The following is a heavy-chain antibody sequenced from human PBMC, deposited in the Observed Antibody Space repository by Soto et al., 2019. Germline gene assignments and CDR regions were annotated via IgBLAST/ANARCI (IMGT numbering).Heavy chain of an antibody. CDR1: GFTPSRLS. CDR2: INSAGSII. J-gene: IGHJ3*02. V-gene: IGHV3-48*01. CDR3: ATGTYFGWLANPTQALEI. Sequence: EVQLVQSGGALVQPGGSLRLSCAASGFTPSRLSMNWVRQAPGKGLEWISYINSAGSIIYYADSVKGRFTISRDNAKNSLYLQMTSLRAEDTAVYYCATGTYFGWLANPTQALEIWGQGTMVTVSS. D-gene: IGHD3-9*01.